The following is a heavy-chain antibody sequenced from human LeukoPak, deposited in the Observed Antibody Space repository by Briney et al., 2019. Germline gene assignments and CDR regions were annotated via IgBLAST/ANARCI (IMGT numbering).Heavy chain of an antibody. D-gene: IGHD6-13*01. CDR3: ARHGRIAAAGSPGPPEFDP. J-gene: IGHJ5*02. CDR2: IYYSGST. V-gene: IGHV4-39*01. Sequence: PSETLSLTCAVSGDSISSSSYYWAWISQPPGKGLEWIGSIYYSGSTYYNPSLKSRVTISVDTSKNQFSLKLSSVTAADTAVYYCARHGRIAAAGSPGPPEFDPWGQGTLVTVSS. CDR1: GDSISSSSYY.